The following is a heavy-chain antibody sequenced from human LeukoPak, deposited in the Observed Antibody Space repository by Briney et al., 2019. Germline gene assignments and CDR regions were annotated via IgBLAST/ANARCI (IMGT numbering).Heavy chain of an antibody. CDR1: GFTFSSYA. J-gene: IGHJ4*02. CDR2: ISGSGGST. D-gene: IGHD3-22*01. CDR3: ATRTNYYDSSGYYG. Sequence: GGSLRLSCAASGFTFSSYAMSWVRQAPGKGLEWVSAISGSGGSTYYADSVKGRFTISRDNSKNTLYLQMNSLRAEDTAVYYCATRTNYYDSSGYYGGGQGTLVTVSS. V-gene: IGHV3-23*01.